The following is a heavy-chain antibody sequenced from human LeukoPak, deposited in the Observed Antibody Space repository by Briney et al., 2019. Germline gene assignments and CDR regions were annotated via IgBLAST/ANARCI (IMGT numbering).Heavy chain of an antibody. D-gene: IGHD1-14*01. J-gene: IGHJ4*02. CDR3: AKVRAPGFDY. V-gene: IGHV3-23*01. CDR1: GFTFSSYA. CDR2: FSGSGGST. Sequence: GGSLRLSCAASGFTFSSYAMSWVRQAPGKGLEWVSAFSGSGGSTYYADSVKGRFTISRDNSENTLYLQMNSLRAEDTAVYYCAKVRAPGFDYWGQGTLVTVSS.